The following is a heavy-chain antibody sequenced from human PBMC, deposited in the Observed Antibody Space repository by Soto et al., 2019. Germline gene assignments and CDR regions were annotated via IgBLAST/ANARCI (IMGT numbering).Heavy chain of an antibody. Sequence: GGSLRLSCAASGFTVSSNYMSWVRQAPGKGLEWVSVIYSGGSTYYADSVKGRFTISRDNSKNTLYLQMNSLRAEDTAVYYCARVTIFGVGYYYYYMDVWGKGTTVTVSS. V-gene: IGHV3-66*01. CDR3: ARVTIFGVGYYYYYMDV. J-gene: IGHJ6*03. D-gene: IGHD3-3*01. CDR2: IYSGGST. CDR1: GFTVSSNY.